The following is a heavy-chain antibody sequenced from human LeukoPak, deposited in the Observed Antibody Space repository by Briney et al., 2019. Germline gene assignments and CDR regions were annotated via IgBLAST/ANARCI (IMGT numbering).Heavy chain of an antibody. J-gene: IGHJ6*03. D-gene: IGHD3-16*01. CDR2: SNHCGST. V-gene: IGHV4-34*01. CDR3: ASGLRGTRRARYSYYYMPV. Sequence: SETLSLTCALYGGSFRVFYCRWSPQPPGKGLEWRGESNHCGSTHYNPSLKSRVTISVDTSKRQFSPKLSSLSAPDSAVYYCASGLRGTRRARYSYYYMPVSPKGTEVTVSS. CDR1: GGSFRVFY.